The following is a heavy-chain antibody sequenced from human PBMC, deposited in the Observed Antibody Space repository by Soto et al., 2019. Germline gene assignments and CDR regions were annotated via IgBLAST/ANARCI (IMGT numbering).Heavy chain of an antibody. Sequence: QVQLQQSGPRLVKPSETLSLTCTVSSGPSRSYNWGWIRQSPRRGLEWIGYVYYTGDTAYNPSLKRRVTVSAYTYTNNSSLILSSGTAADAAVYYCLRQGVADLQGLAAVWGQGTTVTVSS. J-gene: IGHJ6*02. CDR2: VYYTGDT. CDR1: SGPSRSYN. CDR3: LRQGVADLQGLAAV. D-gene: IGHD2-15*01. V-gene: IGHV4-59*08.